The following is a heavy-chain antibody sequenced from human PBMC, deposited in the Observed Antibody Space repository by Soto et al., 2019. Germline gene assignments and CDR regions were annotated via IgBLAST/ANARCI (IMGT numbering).Heavy chain of an antibody. CDR1: GYTFTSYG. Sequence: ASVNVSCKASGYTFTSYGISWVRPAPGQGLEWMGWISAYNGNTNYAQKLQGRVTMTTDTSTSTAYMELRGLRSDDTAVYYCARDPGSEGYDYYVMDVWGQGTTVTVSS. CDR2: ISAYNGNT. J-gene: IGHJ6*02. D-gene: IGHD5-12*01. V-gene: IGHV1-18*04. CDR3: ARDPGSEGYDYYVMDV.